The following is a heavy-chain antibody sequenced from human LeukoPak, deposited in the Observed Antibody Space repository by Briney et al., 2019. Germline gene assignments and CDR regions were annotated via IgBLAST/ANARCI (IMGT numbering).Heavy chain of an antibody. Sequence: SETLSLTCDVCGGSFTDYFWTWIRQSPGKGLEWSGEINDYTGNTNYNPSLNSRVSISLEKSKNQFSLQLRSVTAADTAVYYCARGRIAKIVVVHSFHYGMDVWGQGTTVTVSS. J-gene: IGHJ6*02. CDR2: INDYTGNT. CDR3: ARGRIAKIVVVHSFHYGMDV. CDR1: GGSFTDYF. D-gene: IGHD3-22*01. V-gene: IGHV4-34*01.